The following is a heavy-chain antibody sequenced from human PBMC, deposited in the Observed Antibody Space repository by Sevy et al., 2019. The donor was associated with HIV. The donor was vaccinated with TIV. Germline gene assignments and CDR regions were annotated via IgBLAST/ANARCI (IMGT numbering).Heavy chain of an antibody. CDR3: AREGGYTDQGMDV. D-gene: IGHD5-12*01. CDR1: GFTFSNYD. J-gene: IGHJ6*02. CDR2: ISGDSGRI. V-gene: IGHV3-48*01. Sequence: GGSLRLSCAASGFTFSNYDMNWVRQAPGNGVEWVSYISGDSGRIYYADSVKGRFTISRDNAKNSLYVQMNRLRAEDTAVYYCAREGGYTDQGMDVWGQGTTVTVSS.